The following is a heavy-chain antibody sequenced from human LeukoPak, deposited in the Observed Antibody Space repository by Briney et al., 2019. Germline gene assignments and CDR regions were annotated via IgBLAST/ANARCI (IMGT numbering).Heavy chain of an antibody. D-gene: IGHD2-15*01. V-gene: IGHV1-24*01. CDR2: FDPEDCET. Sequence: ASVKVSCKVSGYTLTELSMHWVRQAPGKGVERMGGFDPEDCETIYAHTFQGRVTMTEDTSTDTAYMELSSLRSEDTAVYYCATAKVFCSGGSCRNYYFDYWGQGTLVTVSS. CDR1: GYTLTELS. J-gene: IGHJ4*02. CDR3: ATAKVFCSGGSCRNYYFDY.